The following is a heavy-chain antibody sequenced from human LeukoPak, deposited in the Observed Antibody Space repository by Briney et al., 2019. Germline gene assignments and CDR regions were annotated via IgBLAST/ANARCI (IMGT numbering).Heavy chain of an antibody. CDR3: ARESEAPTSYYYYGMDV. CDR2: ISYDGSNK. J-gene: IGHJ6*02. CDR1: GFTFSSYA. Sequence: GRSLRLSCAASGFTFSSYAMHWVRQAPGKGLEWVAVISYDGSNKYYADSVKGRFTISRDNSKNTLYLRMNSLRAEDTAVYYCARESEAPTSYYYYGMDVWGQGTTVTVSS. V-gene: IGHV3-30-3*01. D-gene: IGHD1-26*01.